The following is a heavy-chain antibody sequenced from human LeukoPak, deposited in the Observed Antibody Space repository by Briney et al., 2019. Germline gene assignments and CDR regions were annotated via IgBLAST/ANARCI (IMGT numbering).Heavy chain of an antibody. D-gene: IGHD2-15*01. Sequence: GGSLRLSCAASGFTFSSYAMSWVRQAPGKGLEWVSYTSSSSSTIKYAESVRGRFTISRDNAENSLYLQMNSLRDEDTAVYYCARARGTGWYFDLWGRGTLVTVSS. CDR3: ARARGTGWYFDL. V-gene: IGHV3-48*02. CDR2: TSSSSSTI. J-gene: IGHJ2*01. CDR1: GFTFSSYA.